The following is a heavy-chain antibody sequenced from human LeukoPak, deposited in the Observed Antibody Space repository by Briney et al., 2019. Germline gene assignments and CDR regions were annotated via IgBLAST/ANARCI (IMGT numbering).Heavy chain of an antibody. CDR1: GYSISSGYY. V-gene: IGHV4-38-2*01. CDR2: IYHSGST. Sequence: KPSETLSLACAVSGYSISSGYYWGWIRQPPGKGLEWIGSIYHSGSTYYDPSLKSRVTISVDTSKNQFSLKLSSVTAADTAVYYCASLRYFDWLFLFDYWGQGTLVTVSS. J-gene: IGHJ4*02. CDR3: ASLRYFDWLFLFDY. D-gene: IGHD3-9*01.